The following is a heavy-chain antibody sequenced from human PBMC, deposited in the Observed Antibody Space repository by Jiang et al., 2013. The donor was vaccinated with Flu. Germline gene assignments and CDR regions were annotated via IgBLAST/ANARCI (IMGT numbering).Heavy chain of an antibody. Sequence: SGLVKPSQTLSLTCAVSGGSISSGGYSWSWIRQPPGKGLEWIGYIYHSGSTYYNPSLKSRVTISVDRSENQFSLKLSSVTAADTAVYYCALNSRSGRFFPEYYGMDVWGQGTTVTVSS. CDR3: ALNSRSGRFFPEYYGMDV. CDR2: IYHSGST. CDR1: GGSISSGGYS. D-gene: IGHD2-15*01. J-gene: IGHJ6*02. V-gene: IGHV4-30-2*01.